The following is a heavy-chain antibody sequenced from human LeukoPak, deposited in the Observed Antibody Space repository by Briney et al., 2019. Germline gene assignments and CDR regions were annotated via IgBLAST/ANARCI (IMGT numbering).Heavy chain of an antibody. J-gene: IGHJ4*02. CDR3: ARDPRRIKYYDFWSGYYSFDY. Sequence: GRSLRLSCAASGFTFSSYAMHWVRQAPGKGLEWVAVISYDGSNKYYADSVKGRFTISRDNSKNTLYLQMNSLRAEDTAVYYRARDPRRIKYYDFWSGYYSFDYWGQGTLVTVSS. V-gene: IGHV3-30*04. CDR2: ISYDGSNK. CDR1: GFTFSSYA. D-gene: IGHD3-3*01.